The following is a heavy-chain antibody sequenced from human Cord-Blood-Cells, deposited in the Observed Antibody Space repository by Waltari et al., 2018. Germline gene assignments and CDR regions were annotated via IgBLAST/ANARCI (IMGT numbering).Heavy chain of an antibody. Sequence: QVQLQESGPGLVKPSETLSLTCTVSGYSISSGYYWGWIRQPPGTGLEWIGHIYHSGSTYYNPAPKSRVTISVDTSKDQFSLKLSSVTAADTAVYYCALTTPGIAAAGIGYFDLWGRGTLVTVSS. V-gene: IGHV4-38-2*02. CDR2: IYHSGST. CDR1: GYSISSGYY. D-gene: IGHD6-13*01. CDR3: ALTTPGIAAAGIGYFDL. J-gene: IGHJ2*01.